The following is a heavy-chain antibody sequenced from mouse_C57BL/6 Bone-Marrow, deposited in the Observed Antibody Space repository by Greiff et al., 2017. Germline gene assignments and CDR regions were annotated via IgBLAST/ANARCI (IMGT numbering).Heavy chain of an antibody. CDR1: GFTFSSYA. V-gene: IGHV5-4*01. J-gene: IGHJ1*03. Sequence: EVKLMESGGGLVKPGGSLKLSCAASGFTFSSYAMSWVRQTPEKRLEWVATISDGGSYTYYPDNVKGRFTISRGNAKNNLYLQMSHLKSEDTAMYYCAREPFFYYYGSSYVENWYFDVWGTGTTVTVSS. D-gene: IGHD1-1*01. CDR2: ISDGGSYT. CDR3: AREPFFYYYGSSYVENWYFDV.